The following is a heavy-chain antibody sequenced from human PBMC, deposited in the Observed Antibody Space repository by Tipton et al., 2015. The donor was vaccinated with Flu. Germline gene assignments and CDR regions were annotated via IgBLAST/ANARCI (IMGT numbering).Heavy chain of an antibody. J-gene: IGHJ5*02. CDR1: GGSISSYY. D-gene: IGHD2-8*02. V-gene: IGHV4-59*08. CDR2: IFYTGST. CDR3: TRSSPGFDP. Sequence: TLSLTCTVSGGSISSYYWSWIRQPPGKGLEWLGYIFYTGSTNYNPLFKSRISISVDTSKNRLSLRLASMTAADTAMYYCTRSSPGFDPWGQGTLVTVSS.